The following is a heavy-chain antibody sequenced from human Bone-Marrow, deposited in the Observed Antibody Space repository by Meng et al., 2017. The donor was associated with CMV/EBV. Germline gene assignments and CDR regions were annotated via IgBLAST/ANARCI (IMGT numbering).Heavy chain of an antibody. CDR1: GFTFSSYW. Sequence: ETLSLTCAASGFTFSSYWMHWVRQAPGKGLVWVSRINSDGSSTSYADSVKGRFTISRDNAKNTLYLQMNSLRAEDTAVYYCAREVGATAAGLRYWGQGTLVTVSS. J-gene: IGHJ4*02. CDR2: INSDGSST. D-gene: IGHD1-26*01. V-gene: IGHV3-74*01. CDR3: AREVGATAAGLRY.